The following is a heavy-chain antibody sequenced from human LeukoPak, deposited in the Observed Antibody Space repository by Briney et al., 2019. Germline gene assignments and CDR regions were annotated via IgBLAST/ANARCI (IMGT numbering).Heavy chain of an antibody. CDR2: IKQDGSEK. J-gene: IGHJ4*02. D-gene: IGHD3-10*01. CDR1: GFTFSSYW. CDR3: ARDPRRITMVRDPYYFDY. Sequence: GGSLRLSCAASGFTFSSYWMSWVRQAPGKGLEWVANIKQDGSEKYYVDSVKGRFTISRDNAKNSLYLQMNSLRAEDTAVYYCARDPRRITMVRDPYYFDYWGQGTLVTVSS. V-gene: IGHV3-7*01.